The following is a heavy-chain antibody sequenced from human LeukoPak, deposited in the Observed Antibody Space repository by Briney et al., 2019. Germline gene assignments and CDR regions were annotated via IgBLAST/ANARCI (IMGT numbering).Heavy chain of an antibody. CDR3: ARPRAVVPGTRYFDL. Sequence: ASVKVSCKASGYSFTSNYIHWVRQAPGQGLEWMGMIYPRDGSTSYAQKFQGRVTVTRDTSTSTVHMELSGLRSEDTAVYYCARPRAVVPGTRYFDLWGRGTMVTVSS. J-gene: IGHJ2*01. CDR2: IYPRDGST. D-gene: IGHD6-19*01. CDR1: GYSFTSNY. V-gene: IGHV1-46*01.